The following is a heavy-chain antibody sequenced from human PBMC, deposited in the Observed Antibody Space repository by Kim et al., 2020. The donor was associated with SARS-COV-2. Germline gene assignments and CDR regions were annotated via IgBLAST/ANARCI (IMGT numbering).Heavy chain of an antibody. CDR3: AGGYDSSGYGPLYYYYVMDV. V-gene: IGHV1-69*13. J-gene: IGHJ6*02. CDR1: GGTFSSYA. D-gene: IGHD3-22*01. Sequence: SVKVSCKASGGTFSSYAISWVRQAPGQGLEWMGGIIPIFGTANYAQKFQGRVTITAAYSTRTSYIELIILRSAYPSFYSCAGGYDSSGYGPLYYYYVMDVWGQGTTFTVSS. CDR2: IIPIFGTA.